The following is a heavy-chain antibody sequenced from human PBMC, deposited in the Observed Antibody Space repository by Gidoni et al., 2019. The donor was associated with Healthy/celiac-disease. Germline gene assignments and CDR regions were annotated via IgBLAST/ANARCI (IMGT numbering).Heavy chain of an antibody. Sequence: QVQLQESGPGLVKPSQTLSLTCTVSGGSISSGSYYWSWIRQPAGKGLEWIGRIDTRGSTNYNPSLKSRVTISVDTSKNQFSLKLSSVTAADTAVYYCARECITMVRGARGWFDPWGQGTLVTVSS. V-gene: IGHV4-61*02. D-gene: IGHD3-10*01. CDR3: ARECITMVRGARGWFDP. CDR2: IDTRGST. J-gene: IGHJ5*02. CDR1: GGSISSGSYY.